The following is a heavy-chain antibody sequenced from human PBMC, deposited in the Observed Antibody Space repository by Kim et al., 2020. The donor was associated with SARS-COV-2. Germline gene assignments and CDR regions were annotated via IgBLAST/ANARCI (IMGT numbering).Heavy chain of an antibody. CDR3: AKDQRGTIFGVAPFDY. Sequence: GGSLRLSCAASGFTFSSYGMHWVRQAPGKWLEWVAVISYDGSNKYYADSVKGRFTISRDNSKNTLYLQMNSLRAEDTAVYYCAKDQRGTIFGVAPFDYWGQGTLVTVSS. D-gene: IGHD3-3*01. J-gene: IGHJ4*02. CDR2: ISYDGSNK. CDR1: GFTFSSYG. V-gene: IGHV3-30*18.